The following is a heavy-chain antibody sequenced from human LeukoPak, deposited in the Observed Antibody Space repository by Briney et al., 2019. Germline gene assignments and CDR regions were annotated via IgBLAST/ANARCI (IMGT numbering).Heavy chain of an antibody. CDR3: ARSKDLRLDDIYY. D-gene: IGHD3-9*01. CDR1: GGTFSSYA. CDR2: IIPIFGTA. V-gene: IGHV1-69*13. Sequence: SMTVSCTASGGTFSSYAISWVRQAPGQGLEWMGGIIPIFGTANYAQKFQGRVTITADESTSTAYMELSSLRSEDTAVYYCARSKDLRLDDIYYWGQGTLVTVSS. J-gene: IGHJ4*02.